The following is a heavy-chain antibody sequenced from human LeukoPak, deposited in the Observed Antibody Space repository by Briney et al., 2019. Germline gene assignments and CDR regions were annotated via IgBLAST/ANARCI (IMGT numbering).Heavy chain of an antibody. CDR2: ISGSGGST. V-gene: IGHV3-23*01. D-gene: IGHD4/OR15-4a*01. CDR3: AKDLRVLPDY. Sequence: GGSLRLSCAASGFTFSSYAMSWVRQAPGKGLEWVSGISGSGGSTYYADSVKGRFTISRDNPKNTLYLQMNSLRAEDTAVYYCAKDLRVLPDYWGQGTLVTVSS. CDR1: GFTFSSYA. J-gene: IGHJ4*02.